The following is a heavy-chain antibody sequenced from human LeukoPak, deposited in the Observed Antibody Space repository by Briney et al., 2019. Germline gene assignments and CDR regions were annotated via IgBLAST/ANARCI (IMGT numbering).Heavy chain of an antibody. D-gene: IGHD3-16*01. CDR1: GFTFSSYG. V-gene: IGHV3-33*01. Sequence: GGSLRLSCAASGFTFSSYGMHWVRQAPGKGLECVAVIWYDGSNKYYADSVKGRFTISRDNSKNTLYLRMNSLRAEDTAVYYCARGGMSNWFDPWGQGTLVTVSS. CDR2: IWYDGSNK. J-gene: IGHJ5*02. CDR3: ARGGMSNWFDP.